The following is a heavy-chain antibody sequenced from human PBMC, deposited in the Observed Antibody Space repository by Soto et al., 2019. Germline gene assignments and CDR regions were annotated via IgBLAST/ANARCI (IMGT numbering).Heavy chain of an antibody. CDR2: ISWNSGTI. D-gene: IGHD6-25*01. CDR1: GFTFDDNA. CDR3: AKAMSFITAAGGGIDD. V-gene: IGHV3-9*01. Sequence: EVQLVESGGGLVQPGRSLRLSCAASGFTFDDNAMHWVRQSPGKGLEWVSGISWNSGTIAYADSVKGRFTISRDNAKNSPYLQNNRLTAEETALYYCAKAMSFITAAGGGIDDWGQGTLVTVSS. J-gene: IGHJ4*02.